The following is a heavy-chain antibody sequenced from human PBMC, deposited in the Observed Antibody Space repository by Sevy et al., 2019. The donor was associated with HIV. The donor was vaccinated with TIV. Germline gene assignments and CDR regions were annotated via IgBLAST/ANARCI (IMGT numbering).Heavy chain of an antibody. D-gene: IGHD6-13*01. J-gene: IGHJ4*02. Sequence: GGSLRLSCAASEFTFDDYAMHWVRQAPGKGLEWVSGISWNSGSIGYADSVKGRFTISRDNAKNSLYLQMNSLRAEDTALYYCAKAYSSSPKDRFDYWGQGTLVTVSS. CDR3: AKAYSSSPKDRFDY. V-gene: IGHV3-9*01. CDR2: ISWNSGSI. CDR1: EFTFDDYA.